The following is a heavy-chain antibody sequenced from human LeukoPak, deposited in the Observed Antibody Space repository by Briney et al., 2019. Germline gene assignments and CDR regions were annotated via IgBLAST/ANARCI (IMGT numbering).Heavy chain of an antibody. V-gene: IGHV4-39*07. Sequence: SETLSPTCSVSGGSIRSTTYYWGWIRQPPGKRLEWIGSTYYSGNTYYSPSLMSRVTISVDTSKNQFSLNLNSVTAADTAVYYCARAPHFFDTSGSRYYFDYWGQGALVTVSS. CDR3: ARAPHFFDTSGSRYYFDY. CDR2: TYYSGNT. D-gene: IGHD3-22*01. J-gene: IGHJ4*02. CDR1: GGSIRSTTYY.